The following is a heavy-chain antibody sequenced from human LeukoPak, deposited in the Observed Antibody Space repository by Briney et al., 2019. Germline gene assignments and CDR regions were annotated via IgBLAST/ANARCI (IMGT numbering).Heavy chain of an antibody. CDR2: ISSNGGST. J-gene: IGHJ4*02. Sequence: PGGSLRLSCSASGFTFSNSAMYWVRQAPGKGLEYVSAISSNGGSTYYADSVEGRFTISRDNSKNTLYLQMNSLRAEDTAVYYCAKDEFFEPLGATTLHWGQGTLVTVSS. V-gene: IGHV3-64*04. CDR3: AKDEFFEPLGATTLH. D-gene: IGHD1-26*01. CDR1: GFTFSNSA.